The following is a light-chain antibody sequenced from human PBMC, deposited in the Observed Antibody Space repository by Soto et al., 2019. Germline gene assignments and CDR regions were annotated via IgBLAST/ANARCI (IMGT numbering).Light chain of an antibody. J-gene: IGLJ2*01. Sequence: QSVLTQPPSASGTPGQRVTISCSGSSSNIGSNYVYWYQQLPGTAPKLLIYRNNQRPSGVPDRFSGSKSGTSVSLAISGLRSEDEADYYCAAWDDSLSALFGGGTKVTVL. V-gene: IGLV1-47*01. CDR3: AAWDDSLSAL. CDR1: SSNIGSNY. CDR2: RNN.